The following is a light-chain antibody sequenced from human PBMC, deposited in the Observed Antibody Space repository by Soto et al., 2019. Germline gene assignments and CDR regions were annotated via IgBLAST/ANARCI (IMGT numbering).Light chain of an antibody. Sequence: DIQMTQSPSTLSASVGDRVTITCRASQSISSWLAWYQQKPGKAPKLLIYKASSLESGVPSRFSGSGSGTEFTLTISSLQPDDFANYYCQQYNSYSSLTFGGGTKVDIK. CDR2: KAS. CDR1: QSISSW. CDR3: QQYNSYSSLT. J-gene: IGKJ4*01. V-gene: IGKV1-5*03.